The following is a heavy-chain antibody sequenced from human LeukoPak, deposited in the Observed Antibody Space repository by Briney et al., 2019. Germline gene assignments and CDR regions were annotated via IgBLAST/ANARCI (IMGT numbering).Heavy chain of an antibody. D-gene: IGHD2-21*02. CDR1: GFTFSTYW. J-gene: IGHJ4*02. CDR2: INQDASEI. CDR3: ATDRDNSDWQKRFDS. V-gene: IGHV3-7*01. Sequence: GGSLRLSCAASGFTFSTYWMNWYRQAPGKGLEWLGNINQDASEINYVGSVRGRFTSSRDNAKNSLHLQLNSLRAEDTAVYYCATDRDNSDWQKRFDSWGQGTLVTVSS.